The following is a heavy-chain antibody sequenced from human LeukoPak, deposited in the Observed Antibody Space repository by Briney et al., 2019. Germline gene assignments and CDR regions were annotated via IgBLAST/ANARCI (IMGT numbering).Heavy chain of an antibody. J-gene: IGHJ6*03. Sequence: PGGSLRLSCAASGFTFSSYGMHWVRQAPGKGLEWVAFIRYDGSNKYYADSVKGRFTISRDNSKNTLYLQMNSLRAEDTAVYYCAKTSGYPPQDYYMDVWGKGTTVTVSS. CDR2: IRYDGSNK. D-gene: IGHD3-22*01. CDR1: GFTFSSYG. V-gene: IGHV3-30*02. CDR3: AKTSGYPPQDYYMDV.